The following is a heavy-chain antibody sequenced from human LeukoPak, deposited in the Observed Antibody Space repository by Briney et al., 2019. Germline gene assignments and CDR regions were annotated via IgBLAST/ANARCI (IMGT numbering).Heavy chain of an antibody. CDR1: GGSFSGYY. Sequence: PSETLSLTCAVYGGSFSGYYWSWIRQPPGKGLEWIGEINHSGSTNYNPSLKSRVTISVDTSKNQFSLKLSSVTAADTAAYYCASCSSWYGFDPWGQGTLVTVSS. D-gene: IGHD6-13*01. V-gene: IGHV4-34*01. CDR3: ASCSSWYGFDP. CDR2: INHSGST. J-gene: IGHJ5*02.